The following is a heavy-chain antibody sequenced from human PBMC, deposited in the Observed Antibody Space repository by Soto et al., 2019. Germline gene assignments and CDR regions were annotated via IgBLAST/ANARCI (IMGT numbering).Heavy chain of an antibody. CDR2: IRSKANSDAT. CDR3: TTPSINYDILTDYFNY. J-gene: IGHJ4*02. CDR1: GFTFSGSA. Sequence: EVQLVESGGGLVQPGGSLKLSCAASGFTFSGSAMHWVRQAPGKGLEWVGRIRSKANSDATVYAASVKGRFTISRDDSKNEAYLQMNSLKTEDTAVYYCTTPSINYDILTDYFNYWGQGSLVTVS. D-gene: IGHD3-9*01. V-gene: IGHV3-73*02.